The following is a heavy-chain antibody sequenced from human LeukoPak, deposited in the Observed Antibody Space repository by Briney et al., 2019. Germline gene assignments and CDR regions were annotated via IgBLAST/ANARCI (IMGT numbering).Heavy chain of an antibody. CDR1: GFTFSNYW. CDR2: IKQDGSVK. CDR3: ARIGYSSSSFDY. V-gene: IGHV3-7*01. Sequence: GGSLRLSCAASGFTFSNYWMSWVRQAPGRGLEWVANIKQDGSVKYYVDSVKGRFTISRDNAKNSQYLQMNSLRAEDTAFYYCARIGYSSSSFDYWGQGTLVTVSS. J-gene: IGHJ4*02. D-gene: IGHD6-6*01.